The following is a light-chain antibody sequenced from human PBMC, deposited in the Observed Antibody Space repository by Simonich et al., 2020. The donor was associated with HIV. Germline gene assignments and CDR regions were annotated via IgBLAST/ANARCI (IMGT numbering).Light chain of an antibody. CDR1: QSVLYSSNNKNY. CDR2: GAS. J-gene: IGKJ1*01. V-gene: IGKV4-1*01. CDR3: QQYYSTPGT. Sequence: DIVMTQSPDSLAVSLGERATINCKSSQSVLYSSNNKNYLAWYQQKPGQPPKLLVYGASPRESGVPDRFSGSGSGTDFTLTISSLQAEDVAVYYCQQYYSTPGTFGQGTKVEIK.